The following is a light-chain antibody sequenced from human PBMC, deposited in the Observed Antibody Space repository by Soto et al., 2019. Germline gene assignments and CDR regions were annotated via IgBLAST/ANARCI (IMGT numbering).Light chain of an antibody. CDR2: NNN. V-gene: IGLV1-44*01. CDR3: ATWEDSLPAV. CDR1: TSNIGSKT. Sequence: QSVLTQPPSASGTPGQGVTISCSGSTSNIGSKTVSWYQQLPGSAPKVLIYNNNERPSGVPDRFSGSKSGTSASLAISGLQSEDEAAYYCATWEDSLPAVFGGGTKLTVL. J-gene: IGLJ2*01.